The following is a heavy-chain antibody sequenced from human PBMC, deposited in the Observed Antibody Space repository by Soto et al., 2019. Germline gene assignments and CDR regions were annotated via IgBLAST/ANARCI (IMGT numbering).Heavy chain of an antibody. D-gene: IGHD3-10*01. J-gene: IGHJ4*02. CDR2: IKSKAYGGTT. CDR3: TREFSGSGG. V-gene: IGHV3-49*05. CDR1: GFTFGDYP. Sequence: EVQLVESGGGLVKPGQSLRLSCVVSGFTFGDYPMSWFRQAPGKGLEWVGFIKSKAYGGTTEYAPSVKGRFTISGDDSKSIVYLKMNSLKTEDPAVYYCTREFSGSGGWGQGTLVTVSS.